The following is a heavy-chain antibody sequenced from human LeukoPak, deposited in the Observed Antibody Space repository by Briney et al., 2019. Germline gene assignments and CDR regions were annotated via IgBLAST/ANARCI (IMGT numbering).Heavy chain of an antibody. CDR2: ISAGSGST. V-gene: IGHV3-23*01. D-gene: IGHD1-26*01. CDR3: AIHESSIPY. Sequence: GGSLRLSCAASGFTFSNYAMTWVRQAPGNGQEWVSGISAGSGSTYYADSVKGRFTISRDNSKNTLYLQLSSLRAEDTAIYYCAIHESSIPYWGEGTLVTVSS. J-gene: IGHJ4*02. CDR1: GFTFSNYA.